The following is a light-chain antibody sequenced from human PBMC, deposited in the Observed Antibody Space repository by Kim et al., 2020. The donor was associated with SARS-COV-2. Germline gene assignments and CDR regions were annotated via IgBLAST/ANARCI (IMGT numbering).Light chain of an antibody. CDR2: GAS. Sequence: EIVMTQSPATLSVSPGERATLSCRASQSVSSNLAWYQQKPGQAPRLLIFGASTRAIGIPATFSGSGSGTEFTLTISSLQSEDFAVYYCQQYTIRPLTFGGGTKVEI. V-gene: IGKV3D-15*01. J-gene: IGKJ4*01. CDR3: QQYTIRPLT. CDR1: QSVSSN.